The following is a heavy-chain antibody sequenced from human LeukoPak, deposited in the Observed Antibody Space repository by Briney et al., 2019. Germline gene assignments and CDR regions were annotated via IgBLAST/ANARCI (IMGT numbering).Heavy chain of an antibody. CDR1: GFIFSSYW. D-gene: IGHD5-24*01. CDR3: ARDHSRYGYNF. V-gene: IGHV3-7*01. J-gene: IGHJ4*02. Sequence: PGASLKLSCAGTGFIFSSYWMSWVRQAPGKGLEWVANIKQDGSEKYYLDSVKGRFTISRDNAKDSLYLQMNSLRAEDTAVYYCARDHSRYGYNFWGQGTLVTVSS. CDR2: IKQDGSEK.